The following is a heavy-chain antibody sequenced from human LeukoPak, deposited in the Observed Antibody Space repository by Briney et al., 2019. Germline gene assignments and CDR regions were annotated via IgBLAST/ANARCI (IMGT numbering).Heavy chain of an antibody. V-gene: IGHV1-2*02. CDR3: ARGVRLVDVSGSYEN. D-gene: IGHD1-26*01. CDR1: GYTFTGYY. CDR2: INPNSGGT. Sequence: ASVKVSCKASGYTFTGYYMHWVRQAPGQGLEWMGWINPNSGGTNYAQKFQGRVTMTRGTSISTAYMELSRLRSDDTAVYYCARGVRLVDVSGSYENWGQGTLVTVSS. J-gene: IGHJ4*02.